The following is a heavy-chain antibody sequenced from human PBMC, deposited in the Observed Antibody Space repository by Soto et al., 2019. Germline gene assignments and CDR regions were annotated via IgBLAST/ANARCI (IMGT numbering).Heavy chain of an antibody. CDR2: IKQDGSEK. V-gene: IGHV3-7*05. D-gene: IGHD6-6*01. J-gene: IGHJ5*02. Sequence: GGSLSLSCAASGFTFSSYWMSWVRQAPGKGLEWVANIKQDGSEKYYVDSVKGRFTISRDNPKNSLYLQMNSLRAEDTAGYYCARVRLAARNWFDPWGQGTLVTVSS. CDR1: GFTFSSYW. CDR3: ARVRLAARNWFDP.